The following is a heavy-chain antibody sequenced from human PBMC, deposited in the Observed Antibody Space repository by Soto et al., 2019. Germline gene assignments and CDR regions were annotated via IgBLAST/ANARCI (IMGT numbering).Heavy chain of an antibody. D-gene: IGHD4-17*01. CDR3: ARMDGDYNYYGLDV. CDR1: GFSLTNGRMG. V-gene: IGHV2-26*01. Sequence: LVNPTETLTLTCSVSGFSLTNGRMGVSWIRQPPGKALEWLAHFFSDAERSYSTSMQSRLNMYKDSSGSQVVLTMTNMAPADTATYFCARMDGDYNYYGLDVWDHGIAVTVSS. CDR2: FFSDAER. J-gene: IGHJ6*02.